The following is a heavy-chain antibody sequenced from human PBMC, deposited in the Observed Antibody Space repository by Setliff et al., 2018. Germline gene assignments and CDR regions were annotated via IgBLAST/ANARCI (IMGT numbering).Heavy chain of an antibody. D-gene: IGHD6-6*01. CDR3: ARMAVRVASRPSSPLDYYYYMDL. J-gene: IGHJ6*03. CDR1: GGSISRYH. V-gene: IGHV4-39*01. CDR2: IYYSGST. Sequence: PSETLSLTCTVSGGSISRYHWGWIRQPPGKGLEWIGSIYYSGSTYYNPSLKSRVTISVDTSQNQFSLKLSSLTAADTAVYYCARMAVRVASRPSSPLDYYYYMDLWGKGATVTVSS.